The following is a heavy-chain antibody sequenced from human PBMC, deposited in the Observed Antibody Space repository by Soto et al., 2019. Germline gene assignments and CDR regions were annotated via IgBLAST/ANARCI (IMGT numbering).Heavy chain of an antibody. Sequence: PGGSLRLSCAASGFTFSSYGMHWVRQAPGKGLEWVAVISYDGSNKYYADSVKGRFTISRDNSKNTLYLQMNSLRAEDTAVYYCANFGEAGLDYYYYGMDVWGQGTTVTVSS. CDR3: ANFGEAGLDYYYYGMDV. CDR2: ISYDGSNK. J-gene: IGHJ6*02. CDR1: GFTFSSYG. V-gene: IGHV3-30*18. D-gene: IGHD3-16*01.